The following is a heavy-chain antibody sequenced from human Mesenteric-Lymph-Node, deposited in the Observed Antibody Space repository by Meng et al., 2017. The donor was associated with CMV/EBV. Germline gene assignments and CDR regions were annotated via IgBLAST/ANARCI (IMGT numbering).Heavy chain of an antibody. Sequence: GESLKISCAASGFTFSSYAMNWVRQAPGKGLEWVSAISGSGGSTYYADSVKGRFTISRDNSENTLYLQMNSLRAEDTAVYYCARDGGGSYDFWSGYHTWGQGTLVTVSS. V-gene: IGHV3-23*01. CDR2: ISGSGGST. CDR1: GFTFSSYA. CDR3: ARDGGGSYDFWSGYHT. J-gene: IGHJ5*02. D-gene: IGHD3-3*01.